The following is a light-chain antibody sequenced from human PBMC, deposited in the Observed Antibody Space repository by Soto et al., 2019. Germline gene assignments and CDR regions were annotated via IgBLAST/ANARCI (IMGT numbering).Light chain of an antibody. CDR2: GNS. Sequence: QSVLTQPLSVSGAPGQRVTISCTGSSSNIGAGYDVHWYQQLPGTAPKLLIYGNSNRPSGVPDRFSGSKSGTSASLAITGLQAEDGADYYGQSYDSSLSGSNVFGTGTKVTVL. CDR3: QSYDSSLSGSNV. V-gene: IGLV1-40*01. J-gene: IGLJ1*01. CDR1: SSNIGAGYD.